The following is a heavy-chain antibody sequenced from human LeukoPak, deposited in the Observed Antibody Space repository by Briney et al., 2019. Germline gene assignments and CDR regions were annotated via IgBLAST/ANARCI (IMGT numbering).Heavy chain of an antibody. CDR2: IYSGGST. CDR1: GFTVSSNY. V-gene: IGHV3-66*01. CDR3: SGYSYGYTLDEAY. Sequence: GVSLRLSCAASGFTVSSNYMSWVRQAPGKGLEWVSVIYSGGSTYYADSVKGRFTISRDNSKNTLYLQMNSLRAEDTAAYYCSGYSYGYTLDEAYWGQGTLVTVSS. J-gene: IGHJ4*02. D-gene: IGHD5-18*01.